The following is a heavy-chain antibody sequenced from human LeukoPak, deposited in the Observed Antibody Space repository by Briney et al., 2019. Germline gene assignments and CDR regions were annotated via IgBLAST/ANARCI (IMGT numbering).Heavy chain of an antibody. V-gene: IGHV3-48*01. CDR2: ISSSSSTI. D-gene: IGHD2-2*03. J-gene: IGHJ4*02. CDR3: AKDGDCSRTTCYYFDY. CDR1: GFTFSSYS. Sequence: PGGSLRLSCAASGFTFSSYSMNWVRQAPGKGLEWVSYISSSSSTIYYADSVKGRFTISRDSSKNTLYLQMNSLRAEDTAVYYCAKDGDCSRTTCYYFDYWDQGTLVTVSS.